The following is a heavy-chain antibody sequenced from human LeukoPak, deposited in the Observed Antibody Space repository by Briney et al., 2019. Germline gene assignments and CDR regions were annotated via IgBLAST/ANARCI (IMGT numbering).Heavy chain of an antibody. V-gene: IGHV3-23*01. CDR2: ISGSGDST. CDR1: GFTFSSYS. CDR3: ARPPSDNLLTGSLYYFDN. D-gene: IGHD3-9*01. J-gene: IGHJ4*02. Sequence: GGSLRLSCAASGFTFSSYSMNWVRQAPGKGLEWVSGISGSGDSTDYADSVKGRFTISRDNSKNTLYLQINSLRAEDTAVYYCARPPSDNLLTGSLYYFDNWGQGTLVTASS.